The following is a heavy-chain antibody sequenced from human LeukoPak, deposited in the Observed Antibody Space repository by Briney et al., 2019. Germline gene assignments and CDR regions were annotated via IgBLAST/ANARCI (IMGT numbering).Heavy chain of an antibody. CDR3: ARFGRSGEEWFDP. J-gene: IGHJ5*02. CDR1: GGSIDIGGYS. CDR2: IHYTGST. V-gene: IGHV4-30-2*01. Sequence: SETLSLTCTVSGGSIDIGGYSWSWIRQPPGKGLEWIGSIHYTGSTSYNPSLDSRVTISIDRAKDQFSLKLNSVTAADTAIYHCARFGRSGEEWFDPWGQGTLVTVSS. D-gene: IGHD2-15*01.